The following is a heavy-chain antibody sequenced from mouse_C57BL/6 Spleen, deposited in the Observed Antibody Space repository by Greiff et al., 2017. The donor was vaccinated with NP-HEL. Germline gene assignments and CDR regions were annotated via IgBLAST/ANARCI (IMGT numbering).Heavy chain of an antibody. Sequence: VQLQQSGAELVRPGSSVKLSCKASGYTFTSYWMDWVKQRPGQGLEWIGNIYPSDSETHYNQKFKDKATLTVDKSSSTAYLQLRSLTSEDAAVYYWARSEYYGSRGGFAYWGQRTLVTVSA. V-gene: IGHV1-61*01. CDR3: ARSEYYGSRGGFAY. J-gene: IGHJ3*01. CDR1: GYTFTSYW. D-gene: IGHD1-1*01. CDR2: IYPSDSET.